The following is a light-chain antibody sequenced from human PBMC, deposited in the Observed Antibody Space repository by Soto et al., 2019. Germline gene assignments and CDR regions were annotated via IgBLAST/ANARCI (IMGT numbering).Light chain of an antibody. CDR1: QSVSSSY. CDR2: GAS. J-gene: IGKJ1*01. V-gene: IGKV3-20*01. Sequence: EIVLTQSPGTLSLSPGERATLSCRASQSVSSSYLAWYQQKAGQAPRLLIYGASSRATGIPDRFSGSGSGTDFTLTISRLEPEDFAVYYCQQYGISPLTFGQGTKVEIK. CDR3: QQYGISPLT.